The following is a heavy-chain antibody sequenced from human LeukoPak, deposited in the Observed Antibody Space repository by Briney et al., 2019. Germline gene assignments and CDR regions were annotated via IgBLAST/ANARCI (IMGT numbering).Heavy chain of an antibody. V-gene: IGHV3-30-3*01. D-gene: IGHD3-16*02. CDR3: ARDLHDYVWGSYRYTAFDY. CDR1: GFTFSSYA. Sequence: PGGSLRLSCAASGFTFSSYAMHWVRQAPGKGLEWVAVISYDGSNKYYADSVKGRFNISRDNSKNTLYLQMNSLRAEDTAVYYCARDLHDYVWGSYRYTAFDYWGQGTLVTVSS. CDR2: ISYDGSNK. J-gene: IGHJ4*02.